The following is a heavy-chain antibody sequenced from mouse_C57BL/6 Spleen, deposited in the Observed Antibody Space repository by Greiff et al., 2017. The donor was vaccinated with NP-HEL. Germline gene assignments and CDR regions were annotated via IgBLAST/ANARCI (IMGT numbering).Heavy chain of an antibody. J-gene: IGHJ2*01. CDR1: GFTFSNYW. V-gene: IGHV6-3*01. CDR2: IRLKSDNYAT. Sequence: EVKLQESGGGLVQPGGSMKLSCVASGFTFSNYWMNWVRQSPEKGLEWVAQIRLKSDNYATHYAESVKGRFTISRDDSKSSVYLQMNNLRAEDTGIYYCTGLLSYGSSYDSFCFDYWGQGTTLTVSS. CDR3: TGLLSYGSSYDSFCFDY. D-gene: IGHD1-1*01.